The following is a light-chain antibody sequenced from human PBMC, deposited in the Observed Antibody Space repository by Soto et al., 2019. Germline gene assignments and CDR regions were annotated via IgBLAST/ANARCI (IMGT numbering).Light chain of an antibody. Sequence: EIVMTQSPANLSVSPGERATLSCRASQSISSNLAWYQQKPGQGPRLLIYGASTRATGIPARLSGRGSGTEVTLTISSLQSEDFAAYYCQQYNKWPPYTFGQGTKLEIK. CDR1: QSISSN. CDR2: GAS. V-gene: IGKV3-15*01. J-gene: IGKJ2*01. CDR3: QQYNKWPPYT.